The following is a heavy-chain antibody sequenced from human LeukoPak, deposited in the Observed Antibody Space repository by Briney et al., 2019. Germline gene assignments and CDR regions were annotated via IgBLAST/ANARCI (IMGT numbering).Heavy chain of an antibody. CDR1: GYTFTSYA. CDR3: ARAAGYSGYDWRGFDY. Sequence: ASVKVSCKASGYTFTSYAMNWVRQAPGQGLEWMGWISAYNGNTNYAQKLQGRVTMTTDTSTSTAYMELRSLRSDDTAVYYCARAAGYSGYDWRGFDYWGQGTLVTVSS. J-gene: IGHJ4*02. D-gene: IGHD5-12*01. CDR2: ISAYNGNT. V-gene: IGHV1-18*01.